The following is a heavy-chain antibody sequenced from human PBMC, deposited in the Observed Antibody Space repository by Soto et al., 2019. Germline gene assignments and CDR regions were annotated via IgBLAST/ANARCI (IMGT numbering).Heavy chain of an antibody. Sequence: QVQLVESGGGVVQPGRSLRLSCAASGFTFSSYAMHWVRQAPGKGLEWVAVISYDGSNKYYADSVKGRFTISRDNSKNXRYRQMNSLRAEDTAVYYCASGWGIAAAGIGYFDYWGQGTLVTVSS. CDR3: ASGWGIAAAGIGYFDY. CDR1: GFTFSSYA. CDR2: ISYDGSNK. V-gene: IGHV3-30-3*01. J-gene: IGHJ4*02. D-gene: IGHD6-13*01.